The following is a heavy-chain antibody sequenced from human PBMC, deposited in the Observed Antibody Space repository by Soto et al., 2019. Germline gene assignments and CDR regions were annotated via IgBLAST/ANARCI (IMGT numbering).Heavy chain of an antibody. CDR1: GFIFDNHA. CDR3: ARDRCGGDCYSFDY. D-gene: IGHD2-21*02. CDR2: VSWNSGSI. V-gene: IGHV3-9*01. J-gene: IGHJ4*02. Sequence: EVQLVESGGGLVQPGRSLRLSCAASGFIFDNHAMNWVRQAPGKGLEWVAGVSWNSGSIDYADSVKGRFTISRDNAKNSLYLQMNSLRAEDTAFYYCARDRCGGDCYSFDYWGQGTPVTVSS.